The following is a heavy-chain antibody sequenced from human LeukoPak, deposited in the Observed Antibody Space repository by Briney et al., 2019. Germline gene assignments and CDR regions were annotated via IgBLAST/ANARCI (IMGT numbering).Heavy chain of an antibody. CDR1: GYSISSGYY. CDR3: ASHCSGGSCYEGYNWFDP. D-gene: IGHD2-15*01. J-gene: IGHJ5*02. V-gene: IGHV4-38-2*01. Sequence: SETLSLTCAVSGYSISSGYYWGWIRQPPGKGLEWIGSIYNSGSTHYNPSLKSRVTISVDRSKNQFSLKLSSATAADTAVYYCASHCSGGSCYEGYNWFDPWGQGTLVTVSS. CDR2: IYNSGST.